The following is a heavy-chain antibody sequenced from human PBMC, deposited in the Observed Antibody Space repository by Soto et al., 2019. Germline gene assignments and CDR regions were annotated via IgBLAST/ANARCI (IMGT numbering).Heavy chain of an antibody. CDR3: ARAHDISGYYFWWSYFDY. J-gene: IGHJ4*02. Sequence: SETLSLTCTVSGGSISSYYWSWVRQPPGKGPEWIGYIYYSGSTNYNPSLKSRVTISVDTSKNQFSLKLSSVTAADTAVYYCARAHDISGYYFWWSYFDYWGQGILVTVSS. D-gene: IGHD3-22*01. CDR2: IYYSGST. CDR1: GGSISSYY. V-gene: IGHV4-59*01.